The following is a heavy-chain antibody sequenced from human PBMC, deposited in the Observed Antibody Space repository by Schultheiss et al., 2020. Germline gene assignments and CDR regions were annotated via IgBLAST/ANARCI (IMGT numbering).Heavy chain of an antibody. CDR1: GFTFSSYA. CDR3: AKFPGYSYGYYFDY. CDR2: MYGGGST. D-gene: IGHD5-18*01. Sequence: GGSLRLSCAASGFTFSSYAMSWVRQAPGKGLEWVAVMYGGGSTYYADSVKGRFTISRDNSKNTLYLQMNSLRAEDTAVYYCAKFPGYSYGYYFDYWGQGTLVTAPQ. V-gene: IGHV3-23*03. J-gene: IGHJ4*02.